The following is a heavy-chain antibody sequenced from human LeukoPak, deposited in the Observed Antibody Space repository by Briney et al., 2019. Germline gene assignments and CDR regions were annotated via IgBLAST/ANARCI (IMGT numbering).Heavy chain of an antibody. CDR3: ARDLRYSGYDGGDY. CDR1: GYTFTGYY. D-gene: IGHD5-12*01. CDR2: INPNSGGT. V-gene: IGHV1-2*02. J-gene: IGHJ4*02. Sequence: GASVKVSCKASGYTFTGYYMHWVRQAPGQGLEWMGWINPNSGGTNYAQKFQGRVTMTRDTSISTAYMELSRLRSDDTAVYYCARDLRYSGYDGGDYWDQGTLVTVSS.